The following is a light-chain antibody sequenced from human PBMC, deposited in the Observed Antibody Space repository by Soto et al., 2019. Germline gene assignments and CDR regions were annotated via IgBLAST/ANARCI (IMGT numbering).Light chain of an antibody. CDR1: PSVSSSY. CDR2: GAS. CDR3: QQYGSSPPRT. J-gene: IGKJ3*01. V-gene: IGKV3-20*01. Sequence: EIVLTQSPGTLSLSPGERATLSCRASPSVSSSYLAWYQQKPGQAPRLLIYGASSRATGIPDRFSGSGSGTDFTLTISRLEPEDFAVYYCQQYGSSPPRTFGPGTKVDIK.